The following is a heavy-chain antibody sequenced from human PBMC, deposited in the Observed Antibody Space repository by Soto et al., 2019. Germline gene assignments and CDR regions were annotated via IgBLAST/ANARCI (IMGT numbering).Heavy chain of an antibody. V-gene: IGHV1-18*04. Sequence: QAQLVQSGVEVKKPGASVKVSCKASGYPFSSNGISWVRQAPGRGLEWMGWIGVYSGSTNYAQKIQGRVSMTTDTSTSTAYMELRSLRSDDTAVYFCAREGGPTTADAFDLWGQGTMVVVST. CDR3: AREGGPTTADAFDL. CDR2: IGVYSGST. CDR1: GYPFSSNG. J-gene: IGHJ3*01. D-gene: IGHD1-26*01.